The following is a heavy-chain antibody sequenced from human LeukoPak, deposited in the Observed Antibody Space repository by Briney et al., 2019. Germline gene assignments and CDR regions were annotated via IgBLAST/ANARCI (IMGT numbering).Heavy chain of an antibody. V-gene: IGHV3-53*01. CDR1: GFTFSSYE. CDR3: AREATVTTALDY. Sequence: GGSLRLSCAASGFTFSSYEMNWVRQAPGKGLGWVSVIYSGGSTYYADSVKGRFTISRDNSKNTLYLQMNSLRAEDTAVYYCAREATVTTALDYWGQGTLVTVSS. CDR2: IYSGGST. J-gene: IGHJ4*02. D-gene: IGHD4-11*01.